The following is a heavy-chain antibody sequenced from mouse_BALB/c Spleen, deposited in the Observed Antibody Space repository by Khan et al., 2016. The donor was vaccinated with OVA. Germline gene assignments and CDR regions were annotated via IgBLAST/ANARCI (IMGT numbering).Heavy chain of an antibody. J-gene: IGHJ3*01. Sequence: VQLQQSGAELVKPGASVRLSCKASGYTFTSYYLYWVKQRPGQGLEWIGDINPNNGGTNFNEKFRTKATLTVDKSSNTADMELSRLTSEDSAVLYCTRSGYGPFAYWGQGTLVTVSA. CDR2: INPNNGGT. D-gene: IGHD1-1*02. CDR3: TRSGYGPFAY. CDR1: GYTFTSYY. V-gene: IGHV1S81*02.